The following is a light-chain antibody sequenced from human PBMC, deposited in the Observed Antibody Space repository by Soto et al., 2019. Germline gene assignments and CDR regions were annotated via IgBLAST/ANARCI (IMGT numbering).Light chain of an antibody. Sequence: QSALTQPASVSGSPGQSIAISCTGTTSDVGGYNHVSWYQQHPGKAPKLMIYDISDRPSGVPNRCSGSKSGSTASLTISGLQAEDEADYYCSSYTSSRGLVFGGGTKLTVL. V-gene: IGLV2-14*03. J-gene: IGLJ2*01. CDR3: SSYTSSRGLV. CDR2: DIS. CDR1: TSDVGGYNH.